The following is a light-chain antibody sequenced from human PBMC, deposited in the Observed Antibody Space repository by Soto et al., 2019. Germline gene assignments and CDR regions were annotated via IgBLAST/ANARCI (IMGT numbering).Light chain of an antibody. J-gene: IGKJ1*01. Sequence: EIVLTQSPGTLSSSPGERATLSCRASESVSSNYLAWYQQRPGQAPRLLIYAASSRARGIPDRFGGSGSGTDFTLTVSRLEPEDFAVYYCQQYGSSSWTFGQGTKV. V-gene: IGKV3-20*01. CDR1: ESVSSNY. CDR2: AAS. CDR3: QQYGSSSWT.